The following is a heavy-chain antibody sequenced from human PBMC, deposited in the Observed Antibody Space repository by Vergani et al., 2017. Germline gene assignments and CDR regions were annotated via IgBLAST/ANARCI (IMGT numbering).Heavy chain of an antibody. V-gene: IGHV3-48*04. CDR3: ARDQLERLVDHDAFDI. CDR1: GFTFSSYS. CDR2: ISSSSSTI. D-gene: IGHD1-1*01. Sequence: EVQLVESGGGLVQPGGSLRLSCAASGFTFSSYSMNWVRQAPGKGLEWVSYISSSSSTIYYADSVKGRFTSSRDNAKNSLYLQMNSLRAEDTAVYYCARDQLERLVDHDAFDIWGQGTMVTVSS. J-gene: IGHJ3*02.